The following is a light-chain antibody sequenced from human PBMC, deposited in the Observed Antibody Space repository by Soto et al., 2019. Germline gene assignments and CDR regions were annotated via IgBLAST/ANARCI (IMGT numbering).Light chain of an antibody. V-gene: IGKV3-15*01. J-gene: IGKJ1*01. CDR1: QSINNK. CDR2: GAS. Sequence: EIVMTQSPATLSVSPGERVTLSCRASQSINNKVAWYQQKPGQAPRLLIYGASTRATGISARFSGSGSGTEFTLTISSLQSEDFAVYYCQQYYNWPWTFGQGTKV. CDR3: QQYYNWPWT.